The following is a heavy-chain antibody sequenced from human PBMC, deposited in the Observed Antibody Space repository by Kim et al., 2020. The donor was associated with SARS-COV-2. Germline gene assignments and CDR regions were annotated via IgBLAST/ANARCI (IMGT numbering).Heavy chain of an antibody. CDR3: ARADNDFWSGYYENWFGP. Sequence: VRGRFTISRDNSKNTLFLQMNGLRAEDTAVYYCARADNDFWSGYYENWFGPWGQGTLVTVSS. V-gene: IGHV3-23*01. J-gene: IGHJ5*02. D-gene: IGHD3-3*01.